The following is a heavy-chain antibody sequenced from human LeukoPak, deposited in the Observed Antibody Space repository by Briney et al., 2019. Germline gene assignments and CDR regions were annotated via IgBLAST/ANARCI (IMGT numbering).Heavy chain of an antibody. Sequence: SETLSLTCTVSGGSISSYYWSWIRQPPGKGLEWIGYIYYSGSINYNPSLKSRVTISVDTSKNQFSPKLSSVTAADTAVYYCARDRWDSSGYYSLDYWGQGTLVTVSS. J-gene: IGHJ4*02. CDR3: ARDRWDSSGYYSLDY. V-gene: IGHV4-59*01. D-gene: IGHD3-22*01. CDR1: GGSISSYY. CDR2: IYYSGSI.